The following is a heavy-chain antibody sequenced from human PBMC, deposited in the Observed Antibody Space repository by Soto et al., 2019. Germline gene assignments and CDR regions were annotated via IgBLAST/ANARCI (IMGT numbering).Heavy chain of an antibody. CDR3: ARKVLGSTSRPDYWYFDL. J-gene: IGHJ2*01. Sequence: EVQLLESGGGLVQPGGSLRLSCVGSGFTFISYAMNWVRQAPGKGLEWVSGISGGGDRTFDADSVKGRFTISRDNSKNTVNLQMNSLRADDTAVYYCARKVLGSTSRPDYWYFDLWGRGTVVTVSS. V-gene: IGHV3-23*01. D-gene: IGHD3-16*01. CDR2: ISGGGDRT. CDR1: GFTFISYA.